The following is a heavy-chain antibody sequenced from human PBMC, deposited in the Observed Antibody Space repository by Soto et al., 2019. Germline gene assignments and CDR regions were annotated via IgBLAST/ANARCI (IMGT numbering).Heavy chain of an antibody. CDR3: ARHPSAWSGYYTYNWFDP. V-gene: IGHV4-39*01. CDR1: GGSISSSSYY. CDR2: IYYSGST. J-gene: IGHJ5*02. D-gene: IGHD3-3*01. Sequence: QLQLQESGPGLVKPSETLSLTCTVSGGSISSSSYYWGWIRQPPGKGLEWIGSIYYSGSTYYNPSLKSRVNISVETSKTQFSLKLSSVTAADTAVYYCARHPSAWSGYYTYNWFDPWGQGTLVTVSS.